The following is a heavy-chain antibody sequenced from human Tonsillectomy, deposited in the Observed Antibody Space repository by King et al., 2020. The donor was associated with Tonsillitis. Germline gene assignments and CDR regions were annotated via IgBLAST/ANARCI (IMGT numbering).Heavy chain of an antibody. J-gene: IGHJ4*02. CDR2: VIPIFGSA. CDR1: GSTFSNYA. D-gene: IGHD4-17*01. V-gene: IGHV1-69*01. Sequence: VQLVQSGAEVKKPGSSVKVSCKAFGSTFSNYAISWVRQAPGQGLEWLGGVIPIFGSANYAQKFQGRVTITADESTSTAYMELSSLRSEDTAVYYCARGGSYCGDYWADYWGQGTLVTVSS. CDR3: ARGGSYCGDYWADY.